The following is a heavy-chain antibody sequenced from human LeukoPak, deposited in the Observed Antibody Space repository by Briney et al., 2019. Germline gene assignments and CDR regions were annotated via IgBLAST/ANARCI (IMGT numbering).Heavy chain of an antibody. D-gene: IGHD2-21*02. CDR3: ARWTSCGGDCYILDY. J-gene: IGHJ4*02. CDR1: GASISSYY. Sequence: SETLSLTCTVSGASISSYYWSWIRQPPGKGLEWIGYIYYSGSTNYNPSLKSRVTISVDTSKNQFSLKLSSVTAADTAVYYCARWTSCGGDCYILDYWGQGILVTVSS. V-gene: IGHV4-59*01. CDR2: IYYSGST.